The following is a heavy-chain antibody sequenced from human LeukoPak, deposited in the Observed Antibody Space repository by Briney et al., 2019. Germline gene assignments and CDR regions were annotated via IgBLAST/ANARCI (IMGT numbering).Heavy chain of an antibody. CDR1: GYTFTSYG. V-gene: IGHV1-18*01. D-gene: IGHD6-19*01. Sequence: ASVKVSCKASGYTFTSYGIRWVRQAPGQGLEWMGWISAYNGNTNYAQKLQGRVTMTTDTSTNTAYMELRSLRSDDTAVYYCARSIAVATNWFDPWGQGTLVTVSS. CDR3: ARSIAVATNWFDP. CDR2: ISAYNGNT. J-gene: IGHJ5*02.